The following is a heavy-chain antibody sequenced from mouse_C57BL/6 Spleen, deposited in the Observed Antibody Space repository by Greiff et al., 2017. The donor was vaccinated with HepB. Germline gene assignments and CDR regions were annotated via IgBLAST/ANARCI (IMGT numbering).Heavy chain of an antibody. Sequence: VQLQQSGPELVKPGDSVKISCKASGYSFTGYFMHWVMQSHGKSLEWIGRINPYNGDTFYNQKFKGKATLTVDKSSSTAHMELRSLTSEDSAVYYCARERSDYGSSPFAYWGQGTLVTVSA. CDR2: INPYNGDT. CDR1: GYSFTGYF. V-gene: IGHV1-20*01. D-gene: IGHD1-1*01. CDR3: ARERSDYGSSPFAY. J-gene: IGHJ3*01.